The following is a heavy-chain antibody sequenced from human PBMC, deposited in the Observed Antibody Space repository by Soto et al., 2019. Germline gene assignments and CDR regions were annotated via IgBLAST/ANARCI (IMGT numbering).Heavy chain of an antibody. J-gene: IGHJ4*02. CDR1: GYTFTGYY. CDR2: INPNSGGT. V-gene: IGHV1-2*04. Sequence: ASVKVSCKASGYTFTGYYMHWVRQAPGQGLEWMGWINPNSGGTNYAQKFQGWVTMTRDTSISTAYMELSRLRSDDTAVYYCARAKGVFGPEESSSSINLDYWGQGTLVTVSS. CDR3: ARAKGVFGPEESSSSINLDY. D-gene: IGHD6-6*01.